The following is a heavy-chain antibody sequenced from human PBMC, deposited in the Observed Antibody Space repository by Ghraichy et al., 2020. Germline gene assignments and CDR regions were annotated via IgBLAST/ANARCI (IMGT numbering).Heavy chain of an antibody. CDR3: ARSRGVYSYGYNY. V-gene: IGHV5-51*01. Sequence: GESLNISCKGSGYSFTSYWIGWVRQMPGKGLEWMGIIYPGDSDTRYSPSFQGQVTISADKSISTAYLQWRSLKASDTALYYCARSRGVYSYGYNYWGQGTLVTVSS. D-gene: IGHD5-18*01. J-gene: IGHJ4*02. CDR2: IYPGDSDT. CDR1: GYSFTSYW.